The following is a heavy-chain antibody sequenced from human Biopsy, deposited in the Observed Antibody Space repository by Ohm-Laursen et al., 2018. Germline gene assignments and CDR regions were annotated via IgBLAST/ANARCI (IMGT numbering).Heavy chain of an antibody. CDR2: ISTYNDDT. V-gene: IGHV1-18*04. Sequence: SVKVSCKTSGYTFTAYGISWVRQAPGQGLEWMGWISTYNDDTNIAQKFQGRVSMTTDTSTRTAYMELRSLRSGDTAIYFCARDPGYDFWSGADPFDIWGQGTLVTVS. J-gene: IGHJ3*02. CDR3: ARDPGYDFWSGADPFDI. CDR1: GYTFTAYG. D-gene: IGHD3-3*01.